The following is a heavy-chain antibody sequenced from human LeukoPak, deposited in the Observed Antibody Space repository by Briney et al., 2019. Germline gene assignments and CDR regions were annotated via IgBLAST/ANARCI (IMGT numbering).Heavy chain of an antibody. J-gene: IGHJ6*03. V-gene: IGHV4-61*02. CDR2: IYTSGST. CDR3: AMGNDYDFWSGCYYYYMDV. CDR1: GGSISSGSYY. Sequence: SETLSLTCTVSGGSISSGSYYWSWIRQPAGKGLEWIGRIYTSGSTNYNPSLKSRVTISVDTSKNQFSLKLSSVTAADTAVYYCAMGNDYDFWSGCYYYYMDVWGKGTTVTVSS. D-gene: IGHD3-3*01.